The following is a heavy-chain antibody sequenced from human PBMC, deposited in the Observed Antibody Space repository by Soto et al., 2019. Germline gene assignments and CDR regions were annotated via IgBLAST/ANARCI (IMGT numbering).Heavy chain of an antibody. Sequence: SDTLSLSCIVSGGSISSYYWSWIRQPPGKGLEWIGYIYYSGSTNFNPSLKSRVTISVDTSKNQFALKLSSVTAADTAVYYCARGSTKKNVIDYWGQGTLVTVSS. CDR2: IYYSGST. J-gene: IGHJ4*02. V-gene: IGHV4-59*07. D-gene: IGHD1-26*01. CDR3: ARGSTKKNVIDY. CDR1: GGSISSYY.